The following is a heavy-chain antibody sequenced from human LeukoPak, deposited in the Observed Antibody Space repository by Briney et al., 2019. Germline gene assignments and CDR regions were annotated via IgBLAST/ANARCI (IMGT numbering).Heavy chain of an antibody. V-gene: IGHV4-59*08. CDR2: IHYSGST. CDR1: GGSISSYY. J-gene: IGHJ4*02. CDR3: ARQGDKRYEPLDY. D-gene: IGHD3-3*01. Sequence: SETLSLTCTVSGGSISSYYWSWIRQPPGKGLEWIGYIHYSGSTNYKSSLESRVTISVDTSKNQFSLKLSSVTAADTAVYYCARQGDKRYEPLDYWGQGTLVTVSS.